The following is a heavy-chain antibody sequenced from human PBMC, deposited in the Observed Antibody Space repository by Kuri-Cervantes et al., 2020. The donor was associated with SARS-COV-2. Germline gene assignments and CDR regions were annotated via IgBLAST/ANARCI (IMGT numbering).Heavy chain of an antibody. Sequence: GESLKISCAASEFTFSSYAMHWVRQAPGKGLEWVAVISYDGSNKYYADSVKGRFTISRDNSKNTLYLQMNSLRAEDTAVYYCARVAGEGPIYYYYMDVWGKGTTVTVSS. D-gene: IGHD2-21*01. CDR2: ISYDGSNK. J-gene: IGHJ6*03. CDR1: EFTFSSYA. CDR3: ARVAGEGPIYYYYMDV. V-gene: IGHV3-30-3*01.